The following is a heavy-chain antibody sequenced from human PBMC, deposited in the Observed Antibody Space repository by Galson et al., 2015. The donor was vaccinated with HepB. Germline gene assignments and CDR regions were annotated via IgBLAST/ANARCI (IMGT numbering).Heavy chain of an antibody. Sequence: SVKVSCKVSGYTLTELSIHWVRQAPGKGLEWMGGFDPENGEKIYAQKFQGRVTMTEDTSTDKASMELSSIRPEDTAIYYCVTEGGEAVAGYYFDQWGQGTLVTVSS. CDR3: VTEGGEAVAGYYFDQ. CDR1: GYTLTELS. CDR2: FDPENGEK. J-gene: IGHJ4*02. V-gene: IGHV1-24*01. D-gene: IGHD6-19*01.